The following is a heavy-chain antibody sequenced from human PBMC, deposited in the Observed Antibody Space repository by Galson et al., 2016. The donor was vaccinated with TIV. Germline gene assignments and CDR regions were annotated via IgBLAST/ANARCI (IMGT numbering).Heavy chain of an antibody. Sequence: SLRLSCAAPVFTFDAYWMNWVRQAPGKGLEWVANINLDGDKQYYLDSVKGRFSISRDNGRNLLYLHMSSLRAEDSAVYYCARAYDSSGYYRVGGALDIWGRGTMVTVSS. J-gene: IGHJ3*02. V-gene: IGHV3-7*04. CDR3: ARAYDSSGYYRVGGALDI. CDR2: INLDGDKQ. CDR1: VFTFDAYW. D-gene: IGHD3-22*01.